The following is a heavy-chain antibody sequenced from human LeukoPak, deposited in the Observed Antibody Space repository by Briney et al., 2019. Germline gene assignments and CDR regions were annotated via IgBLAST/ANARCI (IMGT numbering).Heavy chain of an antibody. V-gene: IGHV1-8*01. Sequence: ASVEVSCKASGYTFTSYDINWVRQATGQGLEWMGWMNPNSGNTGYAQKFQGRVTMTRNTSISTAYMELSSLRSEDTAVYYCARHYDSSGYYHFLYYYYGMDVWGQGTTVTVSS. D-gene: IGHD3-22*01. CDR3: ARHYDSSGYYHFLYYYYGMDV. CDR1: GYTFTSYD. J-gene: IGHJ6*02. CDR2: MNPNSGNT.